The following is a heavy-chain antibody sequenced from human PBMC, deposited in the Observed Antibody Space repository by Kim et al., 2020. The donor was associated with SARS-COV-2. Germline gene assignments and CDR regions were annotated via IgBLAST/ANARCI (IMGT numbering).Heavy chain of an antibody. Sequence: ADSVKGRFTISRDNAKNSLYLQMNSLRAEDTAVYYCARDMWFGVNSLDYWGQGTLVTVSS. V-gene: IGHV3-11*01. CDR3: ARDMWFGVNSLDY. D-gene: IGHD3-10*01. J-gene: IGHJ4*02.